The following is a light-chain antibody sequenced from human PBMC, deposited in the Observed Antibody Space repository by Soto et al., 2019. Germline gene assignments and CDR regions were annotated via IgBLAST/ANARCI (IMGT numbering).Light chain of an antibody. Sequence: QSVLTQPRSVSGSPGQSVTISCTGTSSDVGGYNYVSWYQQHPGTAPKLMIYDISKRPSGVPDRFSGSKSGNTASLTISGLQAEDEADYYCCSYAGSYTLYVFGTGTKLTVL. CDR2: DIS. V-gene: IGLV2-11*01. CDR3: CSYAGSYTLYV. CDR1: SSDVGGYNY. J-gene: IGLJ1*01.